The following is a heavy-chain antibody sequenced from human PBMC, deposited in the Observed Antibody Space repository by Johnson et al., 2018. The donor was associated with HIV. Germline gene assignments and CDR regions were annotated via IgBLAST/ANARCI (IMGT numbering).Heavy chain of an antibody. Sequence: VQLVESGGGLVQPGRSLRLSCAASGFTFDDYAMHWVRQAPGKGLEWVSGIGWNSGSIGYADSVKGRFTTSRDNAKNSRDLQLNSLRAEDTAVYYCAKDLSTAYYDSSEDTFDIWGQGTMVTVSS. CDR2: IGWNSGSI. CDR3: AKDLSTAYYDSSEDTFDI. J-gene: IGHJ3*02. D-gene: IGHD3-22*01. V-gene: IGHV3-9*01. CDR1: GFTFDDYA.